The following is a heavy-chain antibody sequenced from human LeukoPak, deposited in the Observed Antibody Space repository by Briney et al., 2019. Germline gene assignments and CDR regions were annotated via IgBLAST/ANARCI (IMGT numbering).Heavy chain of an antibody. CDR1: GFTFGDYA. CDR3: TRDRCTNGVCYGLSAFDI. Sequence: GGSLRLSCTASGFTFGDYAMSWVRQAPGKGLEWVGFIRSKAYGGATEYAASVKGRFTISRDDSKSIAYLQMNSLKTEDTAVYYCTRDRCTNGVCYGLSAFDIWGQGTMVTVSS. J-gene: IGHJ3*02. V-gene: IGHV3-49*04. D-gene: IGHD2-8*01. CDR2: IRSKAYGGAT.